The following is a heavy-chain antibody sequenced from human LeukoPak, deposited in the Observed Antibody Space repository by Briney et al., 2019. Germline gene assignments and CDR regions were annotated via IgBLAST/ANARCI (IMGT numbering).Heavy chain of an antibody. J-gene: IGHJ4*02. CDR2: IIPIFGTA. D-gene: IGHD4-11*01. Sequence: ASVKVSCKASGGTFSSYAISWVRQAPGQGLEWMGGIIPIFGTANYAQKFQGRVTITADESTSTAYMELNSLRSEDTAVYYCARDGDDYSHLDYWGQGTLVTVSS. CDR1: GGTFSSYA. CDR3: ARDGDDYSHLDY. V-gene: IGHV1-69*13.